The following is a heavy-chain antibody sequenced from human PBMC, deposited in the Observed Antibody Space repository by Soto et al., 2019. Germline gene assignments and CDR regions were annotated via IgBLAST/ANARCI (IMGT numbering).Heavy chain of an antibody. CDR1: GFTFSDYY. J-gene: IGHJ6*03. CDR3: ARVELGYCSGGSCYPLSYYYYMDV. CDR2: ISSSGSTI. D-gene: IGHD2-15*01. V-gene: IGHV3-11*01. Sequence: GGSLRLSCAASGFTFSDYYMSWIRQAPGKGLEWVSYISSSGSTIYYADSVKGRFTISRDNAKNSLYLQMNSLRAEDTAVYYCARVELGYCSGGSCYPLSYYYYMDVWGKGTTVTVSS.